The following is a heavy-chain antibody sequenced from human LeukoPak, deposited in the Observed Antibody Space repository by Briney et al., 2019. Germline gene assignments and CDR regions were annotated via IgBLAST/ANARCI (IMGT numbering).Heavy chain of an antibody. V-gene: IGHV4-59*01. D-gene: IGHD2-2*02. CDR2: IYYSGST. CDR1: GGSISSYY. Sequence: SETLSLTCTVSGGSISSYYWSWIRQPPGKGLEWIGYIYYSGSTNYNPSLKSRVTISVDTSKNQFSLKLSSVTAADTAVYYRARGGIVVVPAAIGWFDPWGQGTLVTVSS. J-gene: IGHJ5*02. CDR3: ARGGIVVVPAAIGWFDP.